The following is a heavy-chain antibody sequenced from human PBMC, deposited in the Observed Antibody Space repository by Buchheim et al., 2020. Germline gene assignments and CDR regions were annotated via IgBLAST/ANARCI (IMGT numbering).Heavy chain of an antibody. D-gene: IGHD6-13*01. CDR1: GFTFSSYG. J-gene: IGHJ4*02. Sequence: QVQLVESGGGVVQPGRSLRLSCAASGFTFSSYGMHWVRQAPGKGLEWVAVIWYDGSNKYYADSVKGRFTISRDNSKNTLYLQMNSLRAEDTAVYYCARSHENPRIAAAGPGYWGQGTL. V-gene: IGHV3-33*01. CDR3: ARSHENPRIAAAGPGY. CDR2: IWYDGSNK.